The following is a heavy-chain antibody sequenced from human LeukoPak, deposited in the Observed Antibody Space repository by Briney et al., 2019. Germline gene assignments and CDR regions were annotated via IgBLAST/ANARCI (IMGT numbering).Heavy chain of an antibody. D-gene: IGHD6-19*01. CDR3: ARDRIAVAGFFDY. Sequence: SVKVSCKASGGTFSSYAISWVRQAPGQGLEWMGGIIPIFGTANYAQKFQGRVTITADESTSTAYMELSSLRSEDTAVYYCARDRIAVAGFFDYWGQGTLVTVSS. CDR2: IIPIFGTA. J-gene: IGHJ4*02. V-gene: IGHV1-69*13. CDR1: GGTFSSYA.